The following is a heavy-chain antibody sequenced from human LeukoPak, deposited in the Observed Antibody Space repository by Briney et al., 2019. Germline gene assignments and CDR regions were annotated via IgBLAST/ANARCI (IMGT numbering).Heavy chain of an antibody. CDR1: GFTFSSYA. J-gene: IGHJ5*02. CDR2: ISYDGSNK. V-gene: IGHV3-30*04. CDR3: ARGGHTDYGDYGGIDNWFDP. Sequence: PGRSLRLSCAASGFTFSSYAMHWVRQAPGKGLEWVAVISYDGSNKYYADSVKGRFTIFRDNSKNTLYLQMNSLRAEDTAVYYCARGGHTDYGDYGGIDNWFDPWGQGTLVTVSS. D-gene: IGHD4-17*01.